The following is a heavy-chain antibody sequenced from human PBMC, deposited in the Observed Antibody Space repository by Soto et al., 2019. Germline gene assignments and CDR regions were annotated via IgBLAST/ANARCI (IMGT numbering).Heavy chain of an antibody. Sequence: SVKVSCKASGGTFSSYAISWVRQAPGQGLEWMGGIIPIFGTANYAQKFQGRVTITADESTSTAYMELSSLRSEDTAVYYCAREGVFVTDFWSGYELDYWGQGTLVTVSS. D-gene: IGHD3-3*01. CDR3: AREGVFVTDFWSGYELDY. J-gene: IGHJ4*02. CDR2: IIPIFGTA. CDR1: GGTFSSYA. V-gene: IGHV1-69*13.